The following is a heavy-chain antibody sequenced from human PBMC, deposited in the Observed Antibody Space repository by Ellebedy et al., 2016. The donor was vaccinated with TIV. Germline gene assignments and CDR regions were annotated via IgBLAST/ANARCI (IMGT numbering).Heavy chain of an antibody. CDR2: INDANGNT. CDR1: GYTFTSYA. D-gene: IGHD5-12*01. J-gene: IGHJ4*02. CDR3: ARAVYSCYEWDIDY. V-gene: IGHV1-3*01. Sequence: AASVKVSCKASGYTFTSYAMHWVRQAPGQRLEWMGWINDANGNTKYSQKFQGRVTITRETSASTAYMELSRLRSEATAGYYCARAVYSCYEWDIDYWGQGTLVIVSS.